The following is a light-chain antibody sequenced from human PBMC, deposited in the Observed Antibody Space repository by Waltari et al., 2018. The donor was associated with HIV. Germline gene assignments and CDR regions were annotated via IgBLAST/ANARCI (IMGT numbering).Light chain of an antibody. CDR2: NNY. Sequence: QSVLTPPPSASGTPGPRVTISCSGSSSNIGSNTVNRYQQLPGPAPKLLIYNNYQRPSGVPDRFSGSKSGTSASLAISGLQSEDEADYYCAAWDDSLNGVVFGGGTKLTVL. CDR1: SSNIGSNT. J-gene: IGLJ2*01. CDR3: AAWDDSLNGVV. V-gene: IGLV1-44*01.